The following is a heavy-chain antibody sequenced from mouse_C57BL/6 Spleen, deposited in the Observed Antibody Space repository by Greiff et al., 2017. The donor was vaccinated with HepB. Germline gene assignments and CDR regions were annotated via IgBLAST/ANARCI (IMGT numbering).Heavy chain of an antibody. CDR2: IYPRDGST. J-gene: IGHJ2*01. D-gene: IGHD1-1*01. Sequence: VHLVESGPELVKPGASVKLSCKASGYTFTSYDINWVKQRPGQGLEWIGWIYPRDGSTKYNEKFKGKATLTVDTSSSTAYMELHSLTSEDSAVYFCARITTVVAFDYWGQGTTLTVSS. CDR3: ARITTVVAFDY. V-gene: IGHV1-85*01. CDR1: GYTFTSYD.